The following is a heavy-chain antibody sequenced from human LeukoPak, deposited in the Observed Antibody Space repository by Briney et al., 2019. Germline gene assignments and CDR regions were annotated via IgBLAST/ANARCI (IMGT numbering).Heavy chain of an antibody. J-gene: IGHJ5*02. CDR2: IYPGDSDT. V-gene: IGHV5-51*01. D-gene: IGHD3-10*01. CDR3: ARHGGYYYGSGSTTDYFDP. Sequence: PGESLKISCKGSGYSFTTYWIGWVRQMPGKGLEWVGIIYPGDSDTRYNPSFEGQVTISADKSISTAYLQWSTLKASDTAMYYCARHGGYYYGSGSTTDYFDPWGQGTLVTVSS. CDR1: GYSFTTYW.